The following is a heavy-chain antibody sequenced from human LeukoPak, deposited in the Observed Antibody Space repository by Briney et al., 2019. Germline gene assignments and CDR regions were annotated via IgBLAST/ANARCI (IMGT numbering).Heavy chain of an antibody. V-gene: IGHV4-4*07. CDR3: ASSSSGWFWNY. D-gene: IGHD6-19*01. J-gene: IGHJ4*02. CDR2: FYTSGST. CDR1: GGSISGYY. Sequence: PSETLSLTCTGSGGSISGYYWSWIRQPAGKGLEWIGRFYTSGSTNYNPSLKSRVTMSVDTSKNQFSLKLSSVTAADTAVYYCASSSSGWFWNYWGQGTLVTVSS.